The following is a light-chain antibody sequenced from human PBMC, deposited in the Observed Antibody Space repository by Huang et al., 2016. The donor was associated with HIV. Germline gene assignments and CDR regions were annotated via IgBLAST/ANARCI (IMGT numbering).Light chain of an antibody. CDR2: AAS. Sequence: DIQMTQSPSSLSASVGDRVTITCRASQTINSYLHWYQQKPGKAPQHLIYAASNLQSGVPSRCSGGGSGTDFTLTISSLQPEDFATYYCQQTYSSPRTFGQGTKVDIK. V-gene: IGKV1-39*01. J-gene: IGKJ1*01. CDR3: QQTYSSPRT. CDR1: QTINSY.